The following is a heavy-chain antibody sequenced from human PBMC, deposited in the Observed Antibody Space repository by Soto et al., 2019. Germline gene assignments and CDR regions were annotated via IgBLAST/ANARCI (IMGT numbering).Heavy chain of an antibody. CDR2: ISYDGSNK. D-gene: IGHD1-26*01. CDR3: ATDVEELADLADY. J-gene: IGHJ4*02. V-gene: IGHV3-30*03. Sequence: QVQLVESGGGVVQPGRSLSLSFAASGFTFSSYGMHWVRKAPGKGLEWVAIISYDGSNKYYADSVKGRFTISRDNSKNTLYLQMNSLRAEDTAVYYCATDVEELADLADYWGQGTLVTVSS. CDR1: GFTFSSYG.